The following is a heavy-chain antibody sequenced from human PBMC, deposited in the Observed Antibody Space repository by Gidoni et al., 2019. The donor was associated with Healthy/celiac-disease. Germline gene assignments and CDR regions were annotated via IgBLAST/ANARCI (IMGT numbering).Heavy chain of an antibody. J-gene: IGHJ6*02. CDR3: ALGAAAGSLRGGMDV. CDR1: GGTFSSYA. Sequence: QVQLVQSGAEVKKPGSSLKVSCKASGGTFSSYAISWVLQAPGQWLEWMGGIIPIFGTANYAQKFPGRGTITADESTSTAYMELSSLRSEDTAVYYCALGAAAGSLRGGMDVWGQGTTVTGSS. D-gene: IGHD6-13*01. V-gene: IGHV1-69*01. CDR2: IIPIFGTA.